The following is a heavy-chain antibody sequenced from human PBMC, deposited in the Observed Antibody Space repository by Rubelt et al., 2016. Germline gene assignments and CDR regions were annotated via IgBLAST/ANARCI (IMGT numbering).Heavy chain of an antibody. V-gene: IGHV1-18*01. CDR3: ARDLPSLPGSGRWFDI. J-gene: IGHJ3*02. Sequence: VRQAPGQGLEWMGWISAYNGNTNYAQKLQSRVTMTTDTSTSTAYMELRSLRSDDTAVYYCARDLPSLPGSGRWFDIWGQGTMVTVSS. D-gene: IGHD3-10*01. CDR2: ISAYNGNT.